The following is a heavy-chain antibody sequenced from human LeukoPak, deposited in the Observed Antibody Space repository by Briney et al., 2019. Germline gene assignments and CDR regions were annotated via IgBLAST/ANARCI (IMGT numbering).Heavy chain of an antibody. CDR3: ARAKPKNMVRGLIMRRESRYYFDY. CDR2: ISDSGGST. D-gene: IGHD3-10*01. CDR1: GFTFSSYA. Sequence: GGSLRLSCAASGFTFSSYAMSWVRQAPGKGLEWVSAISDSGGSTYYADSVKGRFTISRDNSKNTLYLQMNSLRAEDTAVYYCARAKPKNMVRGLIMRRESRYYFDYWGQGTLDTVSS. V-gene: IGHV3-23*01. J-gene: IGHJ4*02.